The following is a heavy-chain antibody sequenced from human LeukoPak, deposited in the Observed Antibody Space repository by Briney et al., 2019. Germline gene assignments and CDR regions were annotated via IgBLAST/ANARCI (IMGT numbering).Heavy chain of an antibody. CDR3: ARDWSGYSAFDI. CDR1: GYTFTGYY. CDR2: INPNSGGT. Sequence: ASVKVSCKASGYTFTGYYMHWVRQAPGQGLEWMGWINPNSGGTNYAQKFQGRVTMTRDTSISTAYMELSRLRSDDTAVYYCARDWSGYSAFDIWGQGTMVTVSS. D-gene: IGHD3-3*01. V-gene: IGHV1-2*02. J-gene: IGHJ3*02.